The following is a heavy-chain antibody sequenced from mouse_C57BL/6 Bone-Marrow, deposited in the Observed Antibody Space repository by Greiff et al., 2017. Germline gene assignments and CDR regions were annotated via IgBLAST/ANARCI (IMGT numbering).Heavy chain of an antibody. D-gene: IGHD2-3*01. CDR2: IDPEIGDT. CDR1: GFNIKDDY. Sequence: EVQLQQSGAELVRPGASVKLSCTASGFNIKDDYIHWVKQRPEQGLEWIGWIDPEIGDTEYASKFQGKATITSDTSSNTAYLQLSSLTSEDHDVYDCSSFDGNYFDFWGRGTALTGAS. V-gene: IGHV14-4*01. J-gene: IGHJ2*01. CDR3: SSFDGNYFDF.